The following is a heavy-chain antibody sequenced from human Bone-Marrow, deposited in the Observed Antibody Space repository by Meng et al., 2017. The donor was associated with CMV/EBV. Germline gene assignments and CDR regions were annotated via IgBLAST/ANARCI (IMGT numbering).Heavy chain of an antibody. D-gene: IGHD3-22*01. V-gene: IGHV4-30-4*08. Sequence: VQLQEPGPGMVKPSQPLSLTCRGFGDSINSGDYYWSWIRQPPGKGLEWIGYIYYSGSTYYNPSLESRLTISVDTSKNQFSLNLSSVTAADTAVYFCAKLSGSGTTSSGYHYAFDSWGQGTLVTVSS. CDR3: AKLSGSGTTSSGYHYAFDS. CDR2: IYYSGST. CDR1: GDSINSGDYY. J-gene: IGHJ4*02.